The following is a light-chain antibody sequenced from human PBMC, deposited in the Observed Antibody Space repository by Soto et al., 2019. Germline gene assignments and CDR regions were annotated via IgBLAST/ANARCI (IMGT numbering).Light chain of an antibody. V-gene: IGLV1-40*01. CDR2: GST. Sequence: QSVLTQPPSVSGAPGQRVTISCTGSSSNIGAGYDVHWYQQFPGTAPKLLLXGSTNRXXXXXXXXXGSXSGTXXSXAIXGXXXXXXXXXYCXSYDSSLSAVVFGGGTKLTVL. CDR1: SSNIGAGYD. J-gene: IGLJ2*01. CDR3: XSYDSSLSAVV.